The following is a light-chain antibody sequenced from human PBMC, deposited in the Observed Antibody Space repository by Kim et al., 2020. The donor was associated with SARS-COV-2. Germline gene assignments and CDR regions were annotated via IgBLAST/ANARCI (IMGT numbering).Light chain of an antibody. CDR3: QQYNSRYA. V-gene: IGKV1-5*03. Sequence: DIQMTQFPSTLSTSVGDRVTITCRASQGVSIWLAWYQQKPGKAPKVLIYVTSKFKSGVPSRFSGSGSGTEFTLTISSLQPDDFATYYCQQYNSRYAFGQGTKLEI. CDR1: QGVSIW. J-gene: IGKJ2*01. CDR2: VTS.